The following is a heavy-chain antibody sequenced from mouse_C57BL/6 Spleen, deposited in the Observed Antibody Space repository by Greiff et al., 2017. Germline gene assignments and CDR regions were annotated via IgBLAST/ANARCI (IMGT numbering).Heavy chain of an antibody. J-gene: IGHJ3*01. CDR3: ARDYDYDWFAY. Sequence: QVHVKQPGAELVKPGASVKLSCKASGYTFTSYWMHWVKQRPGQGLEWIGMIHPNSGSTNYNEKFKSKATLTVDKSSSTAYMQLSSLTSEDSAVYYCARDYDYDWFAYWGQGTLVTVSA. CDR2: IHPNSGST. D-gene: IGHD2-4*01. CDR1: GYTFTSYW. V-gene: IGHV1-64*01.